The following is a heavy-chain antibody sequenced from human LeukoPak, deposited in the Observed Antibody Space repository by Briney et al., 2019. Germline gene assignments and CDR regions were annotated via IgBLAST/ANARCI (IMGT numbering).Heavy chain of an antibody. J-gene: IGHJ4*01. CDR1: GFPFSDYT. V-gene: IGHV3-30*04. CDR3: ARAPSAAWHNFDY. D-gene: IGHD1-26*01. CDR2: IPYDATQK. Sequence: PGGSLRLSCTASGFPFSDYTMHWLRQAPGKGLEWVAVIPYDATQKYYVDSVQGRFTISRDNSRNTLYLQMNSLRPEDTAFYFCARAPSAAWHNFDYWGQGTLVTVSS.